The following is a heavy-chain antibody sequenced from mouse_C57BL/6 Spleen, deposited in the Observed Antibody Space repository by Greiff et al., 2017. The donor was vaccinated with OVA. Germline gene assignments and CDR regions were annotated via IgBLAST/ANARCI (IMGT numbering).Heavy chain of an antibody. CDR1: GFTFSNYW. J-gene: IGHJ1*03. CDR2: IRLKSDNYAT. D-gene: IGHD2-3*01. CDR3: TNDGYSYWYFDV. V-gene: IGHV6-3*01. Sequence: EVMLVESGGGLVQPGGSMKLSCVASGFTFSNYWMNWVRQSPEKGLEWVAQIRLKSDNYATHYAESVKGRFTISRDDSKSSVYLQMNNLRAEDTGIYYCTNDGYSYWYFDVWGTGTTVTVSS.